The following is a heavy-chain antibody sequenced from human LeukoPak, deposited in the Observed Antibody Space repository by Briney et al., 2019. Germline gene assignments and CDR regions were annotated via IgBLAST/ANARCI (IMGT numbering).Heavy chain of an antibody. CDR3: ARGGHYDILTRVFDS. J-gene: IGHJ4*02. CDR1: GFTVSSSY. CDR2: ISYDGSNK. Sequence: GGSLRLSCAASGFTVSSSYVSWVRQAPGKGLEWVAIISYDGSNKYYADSVKGRFTISRDNSEKTLYLQMNRLRAEDTAVYYCARGGHYDILTRVFDSWGQGTLVTVSS. V-gene: IGHV3-30*03. D-gene: IGHD3-9*01.